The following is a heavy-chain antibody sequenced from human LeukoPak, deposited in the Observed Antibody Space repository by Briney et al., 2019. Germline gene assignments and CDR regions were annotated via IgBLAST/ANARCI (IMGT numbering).Heavy chain of an antibody. CDR3: ARDPPYYYDSSGYLDY. D-gene: IGHD3-22*01. V-gene: IGHV1-8*01. CDR1: GYTFSNYD. J-gene: IGHJ4*02. Sequence: ASVKVSCKASGYTFSNYDINWVRQATGQGLEWMGWMNPNSGNTGYAQKFQGRVTMTRDTSTSTVYMELSSLRSEDTAVYYCARDPPYYYDSSGYLDYWGQGTLVTVSS. CDR2: MNPNSGNT.